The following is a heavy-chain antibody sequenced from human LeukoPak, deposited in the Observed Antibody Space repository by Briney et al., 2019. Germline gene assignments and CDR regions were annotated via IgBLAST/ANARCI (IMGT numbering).Heavy chain of an antibody. CDR1: GYTFTNYG. Sequence: ASVKVSCKASGYTFTNYGISWVRQAPGQGLEWMAWISAYNGNTNYAHKFQGRVTMTADTSTSTVYMELRSLRSDDTAVYYCARDSPEQLAGSYYFDYWGQGTLVTVSS. V-gene: IGHV1-18*01. CDR2: ISAYNGNT. J-gene: IGHJ4*02. CDR3: ARDSPEQLAGSYYFDY. D-gene: IGHD6-6*01.